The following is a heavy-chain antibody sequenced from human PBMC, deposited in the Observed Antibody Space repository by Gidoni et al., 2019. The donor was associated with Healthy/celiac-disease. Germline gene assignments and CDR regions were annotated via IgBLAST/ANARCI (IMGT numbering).Heavy chain of an antibody. J-gene: IGHJ6*02. D-gene: IGHD6-13*01. CDR3: ARDQQLVRDPWQGGLGSRNYYYYYGMDV. CDR2: IYTSGST. Sequence: QVQLQESGPGLVKPSETLSLTCTVSGGSLSSYYWSWIRQPAGTGLEWIGRIYTSGSTNYNPSLKSRVTMSVDTSKNQFSLKLSSVTAADTAVYYCARDQQLVRDPWQGGLGSRNYYYYYGMDVWGQGTTVTVSS. V-gene: IGHV4-4*07. CDR1: GGSLSSYY.